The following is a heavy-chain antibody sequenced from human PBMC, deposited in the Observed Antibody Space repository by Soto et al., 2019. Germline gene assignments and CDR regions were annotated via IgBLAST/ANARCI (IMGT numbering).Heavy chain of an antibody. CDR2: ISAYNGDT. Sequence: QVQLVQSGAEVKKPGASVKVSCKASGYTFTNYDINWVQQAPGQGLEWMGWISAYNGDTNYAQKLQGRVTMTTDTSTSTAYMELRSLRSDDTAVYYCARSGLPDPVVVVGHTPFDPWGQGTLVTVSS. CDR1: GYTFTNYD. J-gene: IGHJ5*02. V-gene: IGHV1-18*01. D-gene: IGHD2-15*01. CDR3: ARSGLPDPVVVVGHTPFDP.